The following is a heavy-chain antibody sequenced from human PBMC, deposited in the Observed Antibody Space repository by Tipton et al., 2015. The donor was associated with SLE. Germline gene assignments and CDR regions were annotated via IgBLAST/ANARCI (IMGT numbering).Heavy chain of an antibody. J-gene: IGHJ4*02. CDR1: GYTFTGYY. CDR2: INPNSGGT. D-gene: IGHD6-13*01. V-gene: IGHV1-2*02. CDR3: ATIAAAGSDY. Sequence: QLVQSGAEVKKPGASVKVSCKASGYTFTGYYMHWVRQAPGQGLEWMGWINPNSGGTNYAQKFQGRVTISVDTSKNQFSLKLSSVTAADTAVYYCATIAAAGSDYWGQGTLVTVSS.